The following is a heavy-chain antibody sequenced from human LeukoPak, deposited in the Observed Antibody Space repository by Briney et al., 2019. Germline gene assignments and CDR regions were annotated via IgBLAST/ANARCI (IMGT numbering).Heavy chain of an antibody. V-gene: IGHV1-69*13. J-gene: IGHJ6*02. CDR2: IIPIFGTA. CDR1: GGTFSSYA. Sequence: ASVKVSCKASGGTFSSYAISWVRQAPGQGLEWMGGIIPIFGTANYAQKFQGRVTITADESTSTAYMELSSLRSEDTAVYYCARGHRTLWPNYYYYYGMDVWGQGTTVTVSS. CDR3: ARGHRTLWPNYYYYYGMDV. D-gene: IGHD3-10*01.